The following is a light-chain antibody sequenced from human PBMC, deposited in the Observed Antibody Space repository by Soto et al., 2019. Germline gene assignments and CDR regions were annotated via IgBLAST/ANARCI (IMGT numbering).Light chain of an antibody. CDR3: SSYSSTITRV. J-gene: IGLJ1*01. V-gene: IGLV2-14*03. Sequence: QSVLTQPDSVSGSPGQSITISCIGTSSDIGAYNYASWYQQHPGKAPKLIIYDVSNWPSGVSNRFSGSKSGYTASLTISGLQAEDEADYYCSSYSSTITRVFGTGTKVTVL. CDR2: DVS. CDR1: SSDIGAYNY.